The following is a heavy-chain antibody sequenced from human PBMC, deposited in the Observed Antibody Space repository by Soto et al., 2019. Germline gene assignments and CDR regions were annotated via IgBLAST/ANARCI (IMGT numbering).Heavy chain of an antibody. CDR1: GGSFSGYY. V-gene: IGHV4-34*01. D-gene: IGHD6-6*01. Sequence: SETLSLTCAVYGGSFSGYYWSWIRQPPGKGLEWIGEINHSGSTNYNPSLKSRVTISVDTSKNQFSLKLSSVTAADTAVYYCARGRIAARRNNWFDPWGQGTLVTVS. J-gene: IGHJ5*02. CDR3: ARGRIAARRNNWFDP. CDR2: INHSGST.